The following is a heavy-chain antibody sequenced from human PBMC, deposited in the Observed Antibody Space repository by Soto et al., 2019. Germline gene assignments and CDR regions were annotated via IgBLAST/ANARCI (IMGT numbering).Heavy chain of an antibody. CDR3: ARFYDSSGYYLN. J-gene: IGHJ4*02. D-gene: IGHD3-22*01. CDR2: IYYSGST. Sequence: SETLSLTCTVSGGSISSGGYYWSWIRQHPGKGLEWIGYIYYSGSTYYNPSLKSRVTISVETSKNQFSLKLSSVTAADTAVYYCARFYDSSGYYLNWGQGTLVTVSS. CDR1: GGSISSGGYY. V-gene: IGHV4-31*03.